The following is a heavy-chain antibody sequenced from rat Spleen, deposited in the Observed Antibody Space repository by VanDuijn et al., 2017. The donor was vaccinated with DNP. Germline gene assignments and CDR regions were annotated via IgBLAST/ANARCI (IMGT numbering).Heavy chain of an antibody. D-gene: IGHD1-2*01. CDR3: ARNIDY. Sequence: EVQLVESGGGLVQPGRSLKLSCAASGFTFSDYNMAWVRQAPKKGLEWVATIMYEESRTYYRDSVKGRFTISRDNAKSTLYLQLDSLRSEDTATFYCARNIDYWGQGVMVTVSS. V-gene: IGHV5S10*01. J-gene: IGHJ2*01. CDR2: IMYEESRT. CDR1: GFTFSDYN.